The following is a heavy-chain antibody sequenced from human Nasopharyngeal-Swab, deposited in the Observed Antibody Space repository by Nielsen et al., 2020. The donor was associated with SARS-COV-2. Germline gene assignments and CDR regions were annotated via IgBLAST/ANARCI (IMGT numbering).Heavy chain of an antibody. D-gene: IGHD3-22*01. Sequence: WIRQLPGKGLEWIGYIYYSGSTNYNPSLKSRVTISVDTSKNQFSLKLSSVTAADTAVYYCASLGRLGYYDITRWRAFDIWGQGTMVTVSS. CDR3: ASLGRLGYYDITRWRAFDI. CDR2: IYYSGST. V-gene: IGHV4-59*01. J-gene: IGHJ3*02.